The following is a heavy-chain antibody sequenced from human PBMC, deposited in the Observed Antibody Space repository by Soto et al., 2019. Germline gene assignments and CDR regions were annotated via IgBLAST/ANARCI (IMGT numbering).Heavy chain of an antibody. CDR3: ARAWGTPRDY. V-gene: IGHV1-8*01. CDR1: GYTFISYD. D-gene: IGHD3-16*01. J-gene: IGHJ4*02. Sequence: QVQLVQSGAEVKKRGASVKVSCKASGYTFISYDINCVRQATGQGLEWMGWMNPNSGNTGYPQKFQGRVTMTRNTSISTAYMELSSQRSEDTAVYYCARAWGTPRDYWGQGTLVTVSS. CDR2: MNPNSGNT.